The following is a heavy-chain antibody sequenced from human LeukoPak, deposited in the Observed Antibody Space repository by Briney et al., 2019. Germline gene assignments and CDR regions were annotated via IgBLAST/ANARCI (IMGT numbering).Heavy chain of an antibody. CDR2: ISSSSSYI. CDR3: ARDGRGAVAGFDY. V-gene: IGHV3-21*01. CDR1: GFTFSTYS. D-gene: IGHD6-19*01. J-gene: IGHJ4*02. Sequence: PGGSLRLSCAASGFTFSTYSMNWVRQAPGKGLECVSSISSSSSYIYYADSVKGRFTISRDNAKNSLYLQMNSLRAEDMAVYYCARDGRGAVAGFDYWGQGTLVTVSS.